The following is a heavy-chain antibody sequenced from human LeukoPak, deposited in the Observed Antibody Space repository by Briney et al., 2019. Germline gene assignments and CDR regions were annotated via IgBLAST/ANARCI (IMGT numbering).Heavy chain of an antibody. J-gene: IGHJ5*02. CDR1: GFTFSSYS. D-gene: IGHD4-17*01. CDR3: ARGGGDYLGGWFDP. CDR2: ISPSSSTI. V-gene: IGHV3-48*01. Sequence: GGSLRLSCAASGFTFSSYSMIWVRQAPGKGLEWVSYISPSSSTIDYADSVKGRFTISRDNAKNSLFLQMNSLRAEDTAVYYCARGGGDYLGGWFDPWGQGTLVTVSS.